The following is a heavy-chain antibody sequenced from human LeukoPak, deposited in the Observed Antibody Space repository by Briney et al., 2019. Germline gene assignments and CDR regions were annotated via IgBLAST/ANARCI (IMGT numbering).Heavy chain of an antibody. V-gene: IGHV3-30*18. D-gene: IGHD6-13*01. Sequence: PGGSLRLSCAASGFTFSSYGMHWVRQAPGKGLEWVAVISYDGSNKYYADSVKGRFTISRDNSKNTLYLQMNSLRAEDTAVYYCAKSGAHSSSWYCNYWGQGTLVTVSS. J-gene: IGHJ4*02. CDR2: ISYDGSNK. CDR3: AKSGAHSSSWYCNY. CDR1: GFTFSSYG.